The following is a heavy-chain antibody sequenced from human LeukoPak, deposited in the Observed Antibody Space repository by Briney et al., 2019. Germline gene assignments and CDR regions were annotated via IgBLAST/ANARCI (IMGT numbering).Heavy chain of an antibody. V-gene: IGHV3-30*09. CDR2: ISYNGNKK. CDR3: ARDPLDISRWANAFDI. D-gene: IGHD2-2*03. J-gene: IGHJ3*02. CDR1: GFTFVNYG. Sequence: GGSLRLSCAASGFTFVNYGFHWVRQAPGKALEWVAFISYNGNKKYGDSVKGRFAISRDNSKNTLYLQMNGLRPEDTAVYYCARDPLDISRWANAFDIWGQGTMVTVSS.